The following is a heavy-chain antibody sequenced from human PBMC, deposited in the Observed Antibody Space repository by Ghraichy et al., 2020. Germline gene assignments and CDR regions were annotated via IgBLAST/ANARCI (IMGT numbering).Heavy chain of an antibody. D-gene: IGHD3-10*01. CDR3: ARDKKRITMVRGGLYYYYGMDV. J-gene: IGHJ6*02. CDR2: IWYDGSNK. CDR1: GFTFSSYG. V-gene: IGHV3-33*01. Sequence: GGSLRLSCAASGFTFSSYGMHWVRQAPGKGLEWVAVIWYDGSNKYYADSVKGRFTISRDNSKNTLYLQMNSLRAEDTAVYYCARDKKRITMVRGGLYYYYGMDVWGQGTTVTVS.